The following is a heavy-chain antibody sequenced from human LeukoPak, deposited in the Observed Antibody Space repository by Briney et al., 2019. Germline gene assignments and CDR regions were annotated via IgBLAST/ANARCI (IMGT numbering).Heavy chain of an antibody. Sequence: GGSLRLSCAASGFTFSGYAMSWVRQAPGKGLEWVSAISGSGGSTYYADSVKGRFTISKDNSKNTLYLQMNSLRAEDTAVYYCAKGLYVFGVVISFDFDYWGQGTLVTVSS. CDR2: ISGSGGST. CDR3: AKGLYVFGVVISFDFDY. V-gene: IGHV3-23*01. D-gene: IGHD3-3*01. J-gene: IGHJ4*02. CDR1: GFTFSGYA.